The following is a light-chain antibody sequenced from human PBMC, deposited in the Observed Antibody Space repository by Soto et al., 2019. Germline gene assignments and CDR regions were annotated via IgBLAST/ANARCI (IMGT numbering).Light chain of an antibody. CDR3: SSYTSPNSWV. CDR1: SSDVGGSNR. V-gene: IGLV2-14*01. Sequence: QSALTQPASVTGSPGQSITISCTGTSSDVGGSNRVSWYQHYPGTAPKLMIYEVGNRPSGVSDRFSASKSGNTASLIISGLQPEDEADYYCSSYTSPNSWVFGGGTKLTVL. CDR2: EVG. J-gene: IGLJ3*02.